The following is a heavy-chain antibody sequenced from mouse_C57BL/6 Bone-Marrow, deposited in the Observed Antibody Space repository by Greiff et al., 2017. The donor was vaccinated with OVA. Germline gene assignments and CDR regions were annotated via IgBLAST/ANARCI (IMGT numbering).Heavy chain of an antibody. V-gene: IGHV5-17*01. Sequence: EVQRVESGGGLVQPGGSLKLSCAASGFTFSDYGMHWVRQAPEKGLEWVAYISSGCSTIYYAATVKGRFTISRDNAKNTLFLQMTSLRSDDTAMYYCARGELRRWYFDVWGTGTTVTVSS. J-gene: IGHJ1*03. CDR1: GFTFSDYG. D-gene: IGHD1-1*01. CDR3: ARGELRRWYFDV. CDR2: ISSGCSTI.